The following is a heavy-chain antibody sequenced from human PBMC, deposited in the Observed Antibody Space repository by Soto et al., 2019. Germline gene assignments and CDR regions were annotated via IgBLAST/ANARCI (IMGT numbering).Heavy chain of an antibody. Sequence: EVELVESAGGLVQPGGSLRLSCVGSGFTFNRYWMSWVRQAPGKGLEWVANIKQDGSETYYVDSVKGRFTISRDNANNSLLLEMNSLRGEDTAVYYCARATQITVWWLYYYMDVWGKGTTVTVSS. D-gene: IGHD2-15*01. J-gene: IGHJ6*03. CDR2: IKQDGSET. V-gene: IGHV3-7*01. CDR3: ARATQITVWWLYYYMDV. CDR1: GFTFNRYW.